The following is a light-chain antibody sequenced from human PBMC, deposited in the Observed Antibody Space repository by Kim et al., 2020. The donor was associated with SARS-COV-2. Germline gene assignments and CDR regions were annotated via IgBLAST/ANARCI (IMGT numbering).Light chain of an antibody. CDR2: GAS. V-gene: IGKV3-20*01. J-gene: IGKJ1*01. Sequence: SPGETATTSCRASQRISSNYLAWYHQKPGQAPRLLIYGASSRATGIPDRFSGSGTGTDFTLTISRLEPEDFAVYYCQQYGTSFWTFGQGTKVDIK. CDR3: QQYGTSFWT. CDR1: QRISSNY.